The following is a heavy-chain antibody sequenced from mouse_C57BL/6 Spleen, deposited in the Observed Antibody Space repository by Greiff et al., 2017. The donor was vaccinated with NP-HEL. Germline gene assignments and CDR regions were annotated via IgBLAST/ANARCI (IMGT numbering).Heavy chain of an antibody. CDR3: ARGITTVVATDWFAY. CDR2: IYPRSGNT. J-gene: IGHJ3*01. V-gene: IGHV1-81*01. CDR1: GYTFTSYG. Sequence: VQLQQSGAELARPGASVKLSCKASGYTFTSYGISWVKQRTGQGLEWIGEIYPRSGNTYYNEKFKGKATLTADKSSSTAYMELRSLTSEDSAVYFCARGITTVVATDWFAYWGQGTLVTVSA. D-gene: IGHD1-1*01.